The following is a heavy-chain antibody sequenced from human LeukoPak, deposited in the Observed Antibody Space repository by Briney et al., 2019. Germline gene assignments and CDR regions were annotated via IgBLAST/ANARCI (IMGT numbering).Heavy chain of an antibody. V-gene: IGHV3-53*01. CDR1: GFTVSSNY. D-gene: IGHD6-13*01. CDR2: IYSGGST. CDR3: AKAKRSIAAAGTDY. Sequence: GGSLRLSCAASGFTVSSNYMSWVRQAPGKGLEWVSVIYSGGSTYYADSVKGRFTISRDNAKNSLYLQMNSLRAEDTAVYYCAKAKRSIAAAGTDYWGQGTLVTVSS. J-gene: IGHJ4*02.